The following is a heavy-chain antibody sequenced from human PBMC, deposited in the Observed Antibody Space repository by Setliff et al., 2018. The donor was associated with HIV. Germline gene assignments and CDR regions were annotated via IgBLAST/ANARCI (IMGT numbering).Heavy chain of an antibody. Sequence: GGSLRLSCAVSGFTLSRYLMHWVRQAPGKGLVWVSRINEDGTRISYADSVKGRFTISRDTAKNTVYLQMNSLRVEDTAVYYCARGVSNWYGTDCWGQGTLVTVSS. J-gene: IGHJ4*02. D-gene: IGHD4-4*01. CDR1: GFTLSRYL. V-gene: IGHV3-74*01. CDR2: INEDGTRI. CDR3: ARGVSNWYGTDC.